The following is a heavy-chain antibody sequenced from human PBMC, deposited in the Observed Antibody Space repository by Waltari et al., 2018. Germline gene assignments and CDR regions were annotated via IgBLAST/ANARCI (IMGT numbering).Heavy chain of an antibody. J-gene: IGHJ4*02. D-gene: IGHD3-3*01. CDR2: ISYSGVT. CDR3: ASTIFGVVTYFDY. CDR1: GGSISSSSYY. V-gene: IGHV4-39*01. Sequence: QLQLQESGPGLVKPSETLSLTCTVSGGSISSSSYYWGWIRQPPGKGLEWLGMISYSGVTYYNPSLKSRVTISVDTSKNQFSLKLSSVTAADTAVYYCASTIFGVVTYFDYWGQGTLVTVSS.